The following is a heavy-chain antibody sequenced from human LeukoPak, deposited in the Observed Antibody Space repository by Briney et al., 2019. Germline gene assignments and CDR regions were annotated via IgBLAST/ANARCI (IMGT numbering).Heavy chain of an antibody. J-gene: IGHJ4*02. V-gene: IGHV3-20*04. CDR1: GFTFSSYA. Sequence: PGGSLRLSCAASGFTFSSYAMNWVRQAPGKGLEWVSGINWNGGSTGYADSVKGRFTISRDNAKSSLYLQMNSLRAEDTALYYCARDLPQIEYWGQGTLVTVSS. D-gene: IGHD3-22*01. CDR3: ARDLPQIEY. CDR2: INWNGGST.